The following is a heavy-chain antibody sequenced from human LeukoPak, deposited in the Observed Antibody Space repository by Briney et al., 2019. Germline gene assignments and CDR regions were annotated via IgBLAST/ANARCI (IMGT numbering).Heavy chain of an antibody. CDR3: ARDSWGGVGIVVVPAAITDAFDI. V-gene: IGHV3-7*01. CDR1: GFTFSSYW. J-gene: IGHJ3*02. Sequence: GGSLRLSCAASGFTFSSYWMSWVRQAPGKGLEWVANIKQDGSEKYYVDSVKGRFTISRDNAKNSLYLQMNSLRAEDTAVYYCARDSWGGVGIVVVPAAITDAFDIWGQGTMVTVSS. D-gene: IGHD2-2*02. CDR2: IKQDGSEK.